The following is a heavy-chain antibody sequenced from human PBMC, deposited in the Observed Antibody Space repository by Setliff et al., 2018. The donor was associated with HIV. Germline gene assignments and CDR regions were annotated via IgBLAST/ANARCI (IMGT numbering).Heavy chain of an antibody. Sequence: SVKVSCKASGGTSSTYAMNWVRQAPGQGLEWMGQIIPILEITSYAQKFQGRLTPTADESTTTMYMELSSLRSDDTAVYYCAGPRGDEAFDIWGQGTLVTVSS. D-gene: IGHD3-10*01. V-gene: IGHV1-69*10. CDR3: AGPRGDEAFDI. J-gene: IGHJ3*02. CDR1: GGTSSTYA. CDR2: IIPILEIT.